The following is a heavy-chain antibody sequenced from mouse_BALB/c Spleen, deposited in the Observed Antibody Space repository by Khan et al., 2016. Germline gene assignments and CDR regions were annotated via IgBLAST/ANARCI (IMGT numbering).Heavy chain of an antibody. CDR2: INTNTGEP. D-gene: IGHD1-1*01. V-gene: IGHV9-3*02. CDR3: AEDYYGSNGFAY. Sequence: QIQLVQSGPELKKPGETVKISCKASGYTFTNYGMNWVKQAPGKGLKWMGWINTNTGEPTYAEAFKGRFAFSLETSASTAYLQINNLKNEDTATYFCAEDYYGSNGFAYWGQGTLVTVSA. J-gene: IGHJ3*01. CDR1: GYTFTNYG.